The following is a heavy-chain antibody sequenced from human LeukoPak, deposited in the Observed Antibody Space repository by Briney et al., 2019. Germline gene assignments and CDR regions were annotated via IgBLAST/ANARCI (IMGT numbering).Heavy chain of an antibody. CDR2: IYTSGST. D-gene: IGHD3-10*01. J-gene: IGHJ3*02. V-gene: IGHV4-61*02. CDR3: ARGDYYGSGSYYNSAFDI. CDR1: GGSISTGTYY. Sequence: SETLSLTCTVSGGSISTGTYYWSWIRQPAGKGLEWIGRIYTSGSTNYNPSLKSRVTISVDTSKNQLSLKLNSVTAADTAVYYCARGDYYGSGSYYNSAFDIWGQGTMVTVSS.